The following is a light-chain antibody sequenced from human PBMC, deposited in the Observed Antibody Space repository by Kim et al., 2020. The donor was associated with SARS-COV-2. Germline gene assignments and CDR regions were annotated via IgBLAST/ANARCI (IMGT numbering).Light chain of an antibody. CDR1: QSVRSNF. Sequence: LSPGETATPSCRASQSVRSNFLAWSHQQPAQSPTLLIYGASTRATDIPDMFSDSGSGTDFSLTITRLEPEDFAVYYCQQYCTSPTTFGRGPKLEI. J-gene: IGKJ2*01. CDR2: GAS. V-gene: IGKV3-20*01. CDR3: QQYCTSPTT.